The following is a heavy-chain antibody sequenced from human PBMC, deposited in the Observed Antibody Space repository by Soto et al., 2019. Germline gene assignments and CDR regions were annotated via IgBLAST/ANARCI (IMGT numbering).Heavy chain of an antibody. Sequence: GSLRLSCAASGFTFSTYAMHWVRHAPGKGLEYVSAISSNGRSTFYADSVQGRFTISRDNSKNTLYLQVGSLRAEDMAVYYCARSIHDFWSGYPQGFFASWGQGTLVPVSS. CDR3: ARSIHDFWSGYPQGFFAS. J-gene: IGHJ4*02. D-gene: IGHD3-3*01. CDR2: ISSNGRST. CDR1: GFTFSTYA. V-gene: IGHV3-64*02.